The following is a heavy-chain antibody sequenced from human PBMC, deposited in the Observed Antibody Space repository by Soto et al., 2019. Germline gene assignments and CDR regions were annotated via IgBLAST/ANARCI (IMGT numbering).Heavy chain of an antibody. CDR2: LSSRGFST. V-gene: IGHV3-23*01. CDR3: ARDRAVYCSNGICRDAFDI. J-gene: IGHJ3*02. D-gene: IGHD2-8*01. Sequence: VQLLESGGDLVQPGGSLRLSCAASGFTFNDYALTWVRQVPGKGLEWVSSLSSRGFSTHYAESVKGRFTISRDNIKNTVYLQMNSLRAEDTAVYYCARDRAVYCSNGICRDAFDIWGQGTLVTVSS. CDR1: GFTFNDYA.